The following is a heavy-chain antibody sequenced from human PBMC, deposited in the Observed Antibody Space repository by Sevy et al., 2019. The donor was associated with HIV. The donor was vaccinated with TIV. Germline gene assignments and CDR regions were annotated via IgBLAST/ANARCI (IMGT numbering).Heavy chain of an antibody. CDR2: IYASGST. CDR1: GGSISSGSYY. CDR3: ARDPHREMIPVYNSDAFDI. Sequence: SETLSLTCTVSGGSISSGSYYRSWIRQAAGKGLEWIGRIYASGSTNYNPSLKSRVTISVDTSKNQFSLKLSSVTAADTAVYYCARDPHREMIPVYNSDAFDIWGQGTMVTVSS. D-gene: IGHD1-20*01. J-gene: IGHJ3*02. V-gene: IGHV4-61*02.